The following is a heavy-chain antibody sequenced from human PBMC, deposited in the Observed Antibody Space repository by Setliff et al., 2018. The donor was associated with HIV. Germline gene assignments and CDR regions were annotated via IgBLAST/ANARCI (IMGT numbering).Heavy chain of an antibody. Sequence: GGSLRLSCAASDFTFSTYCMNWVRQAPGKGLEWISSISYRSSYIYYSDSLKGRVTISRDDAKNSLYLQMNSLRAEDTAVYYCASSVGTSLYYYYYMDVWGKGTTVTVSS. V-gene: IGHV3-21*01. CDR1: DFTFSTYC. J-gene: IGHJ6*03. CDR2: ISYRSSYI. CDR3: ASSVGTSLYYYYYMDV. D-gene: IGHD1-26*01.